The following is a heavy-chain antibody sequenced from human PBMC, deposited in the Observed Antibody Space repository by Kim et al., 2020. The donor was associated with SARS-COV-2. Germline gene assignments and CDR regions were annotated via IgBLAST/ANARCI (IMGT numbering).Heavy chain of an antibody. Sequence: GGSLRLSCTASGFTFGDYAMSWFRQAPGKGLEWVGFIRSKAYGGTTEYAASVKGRFTISRDDSKSIAYLQMNSLKTEDTAVYYCTRERERGYFDWLGPYPDFDSWGQGTLVTVSS. J-gene: IGHJ4*02. CDR1: GFTFGDYA. D-gene: IGHD3-9*01. CDR2: IRSKAYGGTT. V-gene: IGHV3-49*03. CDR3: TRERERGYFDWLGPYPDFDS.